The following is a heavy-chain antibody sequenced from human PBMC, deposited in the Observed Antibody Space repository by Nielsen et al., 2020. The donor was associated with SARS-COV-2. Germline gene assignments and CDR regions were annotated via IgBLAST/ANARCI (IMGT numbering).Heavy chain of an antibody. D-gene: IGHD5-18*01. V-gene: IGHV3-53*01. Sequence: GESLKISCAASGFTVSSKYMSWVRRAPGKGLEWVSLTSWDDKTYYADSLKGRFTVSRDNSRNTLYLQMNSLRVEDTAMYYCAKDGTDTRMVGHFYYYMDVWGRGTTVTVSS. CDR3: AKDGTDTRMVGHFYYYMDV. J-gene: IGHJ6*03. CDR1: GFTVSSKY. CDR2: TSWDDKT.